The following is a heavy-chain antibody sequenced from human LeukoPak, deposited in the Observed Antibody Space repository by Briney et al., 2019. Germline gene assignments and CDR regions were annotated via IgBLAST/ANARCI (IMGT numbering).Heavy chain of an antibody. CDR1: GFTFSNAW. V-gene: IGHV3-15*01. CDR3: PTDPGSLLLWFGELL. CDR2: IKSKTDGGTT. Sequence: KPGGSLRLSCAASGFTFSNAWMSWVRQAPGKGLEWVGRIKSKTDGGTTDYAAPVKGRFTISRDDSQNTLYLQMNSLKTEDTAVYYCPTDPGSLLLWFGELLWGQGTLVTVSS. J-gene: IGHJ4*02. D-gene: IGHD3-10*01.